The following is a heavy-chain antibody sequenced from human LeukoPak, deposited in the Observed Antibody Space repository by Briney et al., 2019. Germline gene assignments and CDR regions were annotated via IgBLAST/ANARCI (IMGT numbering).Heavy chain of an antibody. CDR2: IYYSGST. D-gene: IGHD1-26*01. J-gene: IGHJ3*02. Sequence: TSETLSLTCTVSGGSISSYYWSWIRQPPGKGLEWIGYIYYSGSTNYSPSLKSRVTISVDTSKNQFSLKLSSVTAADTAVYYCAREVLGGSYQPGAFDIWGQGTMVTVSS. CDR1: GGSISSYY. V-gene: IGHV4-59*01. CDR3: AREVLGGSYQPGAFDI.